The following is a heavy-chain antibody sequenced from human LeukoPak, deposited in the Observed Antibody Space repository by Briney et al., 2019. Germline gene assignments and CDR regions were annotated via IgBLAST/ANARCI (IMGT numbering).Heavy chain of an antibody. D-gene: IGHD3-3*01. Sequence: EASVKVSCKASGYTFTSYYMHWVRQAPGQGLEWMGIINPSGGSTSYAQKFQGRVTMTRDMSTSTVYMELSSLRSDDTAVYYCAREGLTIFALVRTQTTKSPHRFDPWGQGTLVTVSS. V-gene: IGHV1-46*01. CDR2: INPSGGST. J-gene: IGHJ5*02. CDR3: AREGLTIFALVRTQTTKSPHRFDP. CDR1: GYTFTSYY.